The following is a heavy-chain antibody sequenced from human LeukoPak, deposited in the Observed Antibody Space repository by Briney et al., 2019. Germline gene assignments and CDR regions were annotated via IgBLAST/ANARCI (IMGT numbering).Heavy chain of an antibody. CDR2: ITWNSRVK. V-gene: IGHV3-9*01. CDR1: GFTFDNFA. J-gene: IGHJ4*02. D-gene: IGHD1-26*01. Sequence: GRSLRLSCAASGFTFDNFAMHWVRQAPGKGLEWVSGITWNSRVKTYTPSVKGRFTISRDNAKDSLYLEMNSLRAEDTSVYYCARGAQWELQRHFDYWGLGTLVTVSS. CDR3: ARGAQWELQRHFDY.